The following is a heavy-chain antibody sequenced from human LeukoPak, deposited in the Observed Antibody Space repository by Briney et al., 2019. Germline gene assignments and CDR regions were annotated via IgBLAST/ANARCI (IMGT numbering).Heavy chain of an antibody. CDR1: GYTFTSYY. D-gene: IGHD6-19*01. CDR2: INPSGGSA. CDR3: ARDKSSVAVAGTQWFDP. J-gene: IGHJ5*02. Sequence: GASVKVSCKASGYTFTSYYMHWVRQAPGQGLEWMGIINPSGGSASYAQKFQGRVTMTRDTSTSTVYMELSSLRSEDTAVYYCARDKSSVAVAGTQWFDPWGQGTLVTVSS. V-gene: IGHV1-46*01.